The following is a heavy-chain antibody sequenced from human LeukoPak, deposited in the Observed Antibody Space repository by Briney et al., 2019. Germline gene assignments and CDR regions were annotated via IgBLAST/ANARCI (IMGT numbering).Heavy chain of an antibody. Sequence: GGSLRLSCAASGFTFSSYDMHWVRQATGKGLEWVSAIGTAGDTYYPGSVKGRFTISRENAKNSLYLQMNSLRAGDTAVYYCARVVAAAGMDYWGQGTLVTVSS. CDR3: ARVVAAAGMDY. J-gene: IGHJ4*02. CDR1: GFTFSSYD. CDR2: IGTAGDT. V-gene: IGHV3-13*01. D-gene: IGHD6-13*01.